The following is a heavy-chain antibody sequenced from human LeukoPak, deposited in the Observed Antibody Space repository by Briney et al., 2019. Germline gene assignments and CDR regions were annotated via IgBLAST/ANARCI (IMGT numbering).Heavy chain of an antibody. J-gene: IGHJ3*02. V-gene: IGHV3-23*01. Sequence: HPGGSLRLSCAASGFTFSKYAMSWVRQAPGKGLEWVSTVNDRGTGTYYADSVKGRFTISRDNSKNTLYLQMNSLRAEDTAVYYCARLRLVTEAFDIWGQGTMVTVSS. CDR3: ARLRLVTEAFDI. CDR2: VNDRGTGT. CDR1: GFTFSKYA. D-gene: IGHD3-9*01.